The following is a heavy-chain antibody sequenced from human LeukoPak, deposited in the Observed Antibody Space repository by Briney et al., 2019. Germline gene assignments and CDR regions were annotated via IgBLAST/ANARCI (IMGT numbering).Heavy chain of an antibody. CDR3: ARGYYYYYYYMDV. J-gene: IGHJ6*03. CDR2: INHSGST. V-gene: IGHV4-34*01. Sequence: SSENLSLTCAVYGGSFSGYYWSWIRQPPGKGLEWIGEINHSGSTNYNPSLKSRVTISVDTSKNQFSLKLSSVTAADTAVYYCARGYYYYYYYMDVWGKGTTVTVSS. CDR1: GGSFSGYY.